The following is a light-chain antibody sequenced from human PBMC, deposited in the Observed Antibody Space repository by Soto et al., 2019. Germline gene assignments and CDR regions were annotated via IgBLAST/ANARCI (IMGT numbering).Light chain of an antibody. CDR3: GTWDSSLSAGL. CDR2: ENN. Sequence: QSVLTQPPSVSAAPGQKVTISCSGSSSNIGNNYVSWYQQLPGTAPKLLIYENNKRPSGIPDRFSGSKSGTSATLGITGLRTGDEADYYCGTWDSSLSAGLFGGGTKLTVL. V-gene: IGLV1-51*02. J-gene: IGLJ2*01. CDR1: SSNIGNNY.